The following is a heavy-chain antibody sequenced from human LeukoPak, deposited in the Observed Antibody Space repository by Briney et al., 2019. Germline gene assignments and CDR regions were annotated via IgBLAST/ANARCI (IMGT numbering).Heavy chain of an antibody. CDR2: ISGSGGST. CDR1: GFTFSSYS. CDR3: AKDQGSGGNPYYYYGMDV. Sequence: GGSLRLSCAASGFTFSSYSMNWVRQAPGKGLEWVSAISGSGGSTYYADSVKGRFTISRDNSKNTLYLQMNSLRAEDTAVYYCAKDQGSGGNPYYYYGMDVWGQGTTVTVSS. D-gene: IGHD2-15*01. J-gene: IGHJ6*02. V-gene: IGHV3-23*01.